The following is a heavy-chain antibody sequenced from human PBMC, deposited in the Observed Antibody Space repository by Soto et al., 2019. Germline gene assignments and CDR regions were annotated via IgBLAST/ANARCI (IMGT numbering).Heavy chain of an antibody. D-gene: IGHD3-16*01. CDR3: ARDVPLNYYDGTFSYYAMDV. CDR1: GGTFSSHA. Sequence: ASVKVSCTASGGTFSSHAISWVRQAPGQGLEWMGGIIPFFKAANYAQKFQGRVTITADDSTSTAYMDLYSLRSEDTAVYYCARDVPLNYYDGTFSYYAMDVWGQGTTVTVSS. J-gene: IGHJ6*02. V-gene: IGHV1-69*01. CDR2: IIPFFKAA.